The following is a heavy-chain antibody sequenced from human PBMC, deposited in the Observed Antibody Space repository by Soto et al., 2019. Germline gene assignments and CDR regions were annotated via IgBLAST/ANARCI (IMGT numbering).Heavy chain of an antibody. CDR1: GFTFNNYA. Sequence: GGSLRLSCAASGFTFNNYAMHWVRQAPGKGLEWVAVVSHDGSRTYYADSVRGRFTISRDNSKNTLYLHMNSLRADDTAVFYCVTERDYQALWGYSDHWGQGALVTVSS. J-gene: IGHJ4*02. D-gene: IGHD2-2*01. CDR2: VSHDGSRT. V-gene: IGHV3-30*03. CDR3: VTERDYQALWGYSDH.